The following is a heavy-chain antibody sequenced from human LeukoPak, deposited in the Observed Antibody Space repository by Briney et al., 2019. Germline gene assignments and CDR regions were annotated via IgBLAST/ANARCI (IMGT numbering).Heavy chain of an antibody. V-gene: IGHV5-51*01. D-gene: IGHD3-10*01. Sequence: GESLKISCKGSGYSFTSYWIGWVRQMPGKGLEWMGIIYPGDSDTRYSPSFQGQVTISADKSISTAYLQWSSLKASDTAMYYCARLPSYYGSGSYYAEYYYYYGMDVWGQGTTVTVSS. CDR1: GYSFTSYW. CDR3: ARLPSYYGSGSYYAEYYYYYGMDV. CDR2: IYPGDSDT. J-gene: IGHJ6*02.